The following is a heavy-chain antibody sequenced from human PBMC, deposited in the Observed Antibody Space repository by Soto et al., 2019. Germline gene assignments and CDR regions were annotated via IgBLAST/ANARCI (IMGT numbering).Heavy chain of an antibody. V-gene: IGHV4-59*01. CDR3: ARDLYSSSWTNTGGAFDI. Sequence: SETLSLTCTVSGGSISSYYWSWIRQPPGKGLEWIGYIYYSGSTNYNPSLKSRVTISVDTSKNQFSLKLSSVTAADTAVYYCARDLYSSSWTNTGGAFDIWGQGTMVTVSS. J-gene: IGHJ3*02. CDR1: GGSISSYY. D-gene: IGHD6-13*01. CDR2: IYYSGST.